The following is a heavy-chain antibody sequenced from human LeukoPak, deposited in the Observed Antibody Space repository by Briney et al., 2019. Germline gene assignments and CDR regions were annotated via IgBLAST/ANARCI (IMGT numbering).Heavy chain of an antibody. CDR2: IRQDGGEK. CDR1: GFTFSTYW. V-gene: IGHV3-7*04. J-gene: IGHJ4*02. Sequence: GGSLRLSCAASGFTFSTYWMSWVRQAPGKGLEWVANIRQDGGEKYCADSVKGRFTISRDNAKNSLYLQMNSLRGEDTAVYYCTRVDHVTSGYAWDYWGQGTLVTVSS. CDR3: TRVDHVTSGYAWDY. D-gene: IGHD3-22*01.